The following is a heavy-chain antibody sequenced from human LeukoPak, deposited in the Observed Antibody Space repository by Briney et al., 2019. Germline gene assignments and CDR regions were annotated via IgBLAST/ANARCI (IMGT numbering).Heavy chain of an antibody. Sequence: SETLSLTCTVSGGSISSYYWSWIRQPPGKGLEWIGYIYYSGSTNYNPSLKSRVTISVDTSKNQFSLKLSSVTAADTAVYYRACSKRGWFDPWGQGTLVTVSS. CDR1: GGSISSYY. D-gene: IGHD3-16*01. CDR3: ACSKRGWFDP. V-gene: IGHV4-59*01. CDR2: IYYSGST. J-gene: IGHJ5*02.